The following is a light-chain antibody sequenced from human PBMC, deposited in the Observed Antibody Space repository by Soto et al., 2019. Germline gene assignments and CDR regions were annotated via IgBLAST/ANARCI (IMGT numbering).Light chain of an antibody. CDR2: GAS. CDR3: QQYGSSPYT. Sequence: EIVLTQSPGTLSLSPGERATLSCRASQSVSSSYFAWYQQKPGQAPRLLIYGASSTATGIPDRFSGSGSGTDFTLTISRLEPEDFAVYYCQQYGSSPYTFGQGTKLEIK. J-gene: IGKJ2*01. V-gene: IGKV3-20*01. CDR1: QSVSSSY.